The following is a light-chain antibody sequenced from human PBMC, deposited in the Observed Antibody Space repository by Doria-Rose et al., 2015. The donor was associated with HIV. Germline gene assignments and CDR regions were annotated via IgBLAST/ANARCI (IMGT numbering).Light chain of an antibody. CDR1: QSVSTD. J-gene: IGKJ5*01. CDR2: GAS. V-gene: IGKV3-15*01. CDR3: HQHNNWPT. Sequence: TQSPETLSVSPGESATLSCRASQSVSTDLAWYQHKPGQAPRLLIWGASTRATGIPARFSGSGSGTEFTLTISSLQSEDSAIYFCHQHNNWPTFGQGTRLDIK.